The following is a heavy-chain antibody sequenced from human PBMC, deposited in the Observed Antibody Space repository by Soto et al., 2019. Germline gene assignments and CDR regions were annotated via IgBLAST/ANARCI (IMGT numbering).Heavy chain of an antibody. CDR1: GGSIRSSNW. CDR2: IYHSGST. J-gene: IGHJ5*02. CDR3: ARAALPRYCSSTSCQRRFNWFDP. Sequence: SETLSLTCAVSGGSIRSSNWWSWVRQPPGKGLEWIGEIYHSGSTNYNPSLKSRVNISVDKSKNQCSLKLSSVTAADTAVYYCARAALPRYCSSTSCQRRFNWFDPWGQGTLVTVSS. D-gene: IGHD2-2*01. V-gene: IGHV4-4*02.